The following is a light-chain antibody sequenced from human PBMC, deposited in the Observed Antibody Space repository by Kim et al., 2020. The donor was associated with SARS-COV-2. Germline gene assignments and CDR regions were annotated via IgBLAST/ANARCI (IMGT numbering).Light chain of an antibody. J-gene: IGKJ3*01. Sequence: AYVGDRVTITCQASQDIRKYLNWYQQKPRKAPKLLIYDVSNLEVGVPSRFSGSGSGTHFTFTISSLQPEDVATYYCQQSDNLPLTFGPGTKVDIK. V-gene: IGKV1-33*01. CDR2: DVS. CDR1: QDIRKY. CDR3: QQSDNLPLT.